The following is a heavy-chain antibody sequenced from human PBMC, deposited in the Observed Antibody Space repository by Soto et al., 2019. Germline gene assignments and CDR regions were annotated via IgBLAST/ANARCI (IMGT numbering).Heavy chain of an antibody. J-gene: IGHJ4*02. CDR3: ARDQTKYRSGPFDY. CDR2: IWYDGSDK. V-gene: IGHV3-33*01. D-gene: IGHD6-19*01. CDR1: GFTFSTYG. Sequence: PGGSLRLSCAASGFTFSTYGMHWVRQAPGKGLEWVAVIWYDGSDKYYADSVKGRFTISRDNSNNTLYLQMNSLRAEDTALYYCARDQTKYRSGPFDYRGQGTLVTVSS.